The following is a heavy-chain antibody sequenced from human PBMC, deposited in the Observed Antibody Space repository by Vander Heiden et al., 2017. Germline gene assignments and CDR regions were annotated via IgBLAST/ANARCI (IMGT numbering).Heavy chain of an antibody. J-gene: IGHJ4*02. CDR2: ISGSGTST. CDR3: AKGGVDTATDFDD. D-gene: IGHD5-18*01. CDR1: GFTFSSYA. Sequence: EVQLLESGGGLVQPGGSLRLSCAASGFTFSSYAVSWVRQAPGKGLEWVSAISGSGTSTYYADSVKGRFTVSRDNSKSTLYLQMNSLRAEDTAVYYCAKGGVDTATDFDDWGQGTLVTVSS. V-gene: IGHV3-23*01.